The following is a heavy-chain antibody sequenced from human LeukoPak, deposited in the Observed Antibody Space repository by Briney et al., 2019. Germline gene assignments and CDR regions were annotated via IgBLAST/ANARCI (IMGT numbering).Heavy chain of an antibody. Sequence: GGSLRLSCAASGFTFSSYAMHWVRQAPGKGLEWVAVISYDGSSKYYADSVKGRFTISRDNSKNTLYLQMNSLRAEDTAVYYCARDVGYWGQGTLVTVSS. CDR3: ARDVGY. CDR2: ISYDGSSK. J-gene: IGHJ4*02. CDR1: GFTFSSYA. D-gene: IGHD1-26*01. V-gene: IGHV3-30*04.